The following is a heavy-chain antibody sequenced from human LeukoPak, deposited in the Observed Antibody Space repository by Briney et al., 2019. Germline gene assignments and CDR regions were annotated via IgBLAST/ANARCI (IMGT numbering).Heavy chain of an antibody. CDR3: ARDGPVDIVATIGNYYYYYGMDV. D-gene: IGHD5-12*01. CDR2: IKQDGSEK. Sequence: GGSLRLSCAASGFTFSSYWMSWVRQAPGKGLEWVANIKQDGSEKYYVDSVKGRFTISRDNAKNSLYLQMNSLRAEDTAEYYCARDGPVDIVATIGNYYYYYGMDVWGQGTTVTVSS. J-gene: IGHJ6*02. V-gene: IGHV3-7*01. CDR1: GFTFSSYW.